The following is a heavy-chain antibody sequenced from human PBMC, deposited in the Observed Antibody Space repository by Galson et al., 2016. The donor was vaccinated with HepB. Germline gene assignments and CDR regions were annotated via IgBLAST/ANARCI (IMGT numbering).Heavy chain of an antibody. CDR2: ISYSGRT. V-gene: IGHV4-59*08. J-gene: IGHJ3*01. D-gene: IGHD3-16*01. CDR1: GGSISSYY. CDR3: AGGITYAFDF. Sequence: SETLSLTCTVSGGSISSYYWNWIRQSPGKGLEWIGFISYSGRTNYNPSLKSRVTTSVDTSKNQFSLTLSSVTDADTAVYYCAGGITYAFDFWGQGALVTVSS.